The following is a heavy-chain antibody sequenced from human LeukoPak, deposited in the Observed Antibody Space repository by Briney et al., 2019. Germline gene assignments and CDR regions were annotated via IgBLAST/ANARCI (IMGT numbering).Heavy chain of an antibody. D-gene: IGHD3-9*01. J-gene: IGHJ4*02. CDR1: GGSISSGGYY. CDR3: ARGITIAEDYFDY. CDR2: IYYSGST. Sequence: SETLSLTCTVSGGSISSGGYYWSWIRQHPGKGLEWIGYIYYSGSTNYNPSLKSRVTISVDTSKNQFSLKLSSVTAADTAVYYCARGITIAEDYFDYWGQGTLVTVSS. V-gene: IGHV4-61*08.